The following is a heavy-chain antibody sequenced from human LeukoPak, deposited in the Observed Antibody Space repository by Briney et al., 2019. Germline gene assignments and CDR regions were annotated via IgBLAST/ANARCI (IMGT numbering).Heavy chain of an antibody. CDR2: IRYDGSNK. V-gene: IGHV3-30*02. CDR1: GFTFGSYG. CDR3: AKDSYGDYEVGWFDP. Sequence: GGSLRLSCAASGFTFGSYGMHWVRQAPGKGLEWVAFIRYDGSNKYYADSVKGRFTISRDNSKNTLYLQMNSLRAEDTAVYYCAKDSYGDYEVGWFDPWGQGTLVTVSS. J-gene: IGHJ5*02. D-gene: IGHD4-17*01.